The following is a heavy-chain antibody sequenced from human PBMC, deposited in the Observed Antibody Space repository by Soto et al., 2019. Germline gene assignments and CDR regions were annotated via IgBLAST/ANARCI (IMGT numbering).Heavy chain of an antibody. V-gene: IGHV3-30*18. J-gene: IGHJ4*02. CDR1: GFTLSCCG. CDR2: ITYDGIEI. Sequence: QVQVVESGGGVVKPGRSLRLSCAASGFTLSCCGMHWVRQARGKGLEWVGVITYDGIEIDYGDSVKGRFTISRDSSENTVYLQMNSLRVEDSAVYYCAKEQSSGFYRVVDYWGQGTLVTVSP. CDR3: AKEQSSGFYRVVDY. D-gene: IGHD6-19*01.